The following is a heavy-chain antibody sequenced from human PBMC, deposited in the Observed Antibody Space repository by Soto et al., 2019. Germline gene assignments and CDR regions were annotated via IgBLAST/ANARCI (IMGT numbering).Heavy chain of an antibody. V-gene: IGHV1-69*01. Sequence: QVQLVQSGAEVKKPGSSVKVSCKASGGTFGSYAISWVRQAPGQGLEWMGGIIPIPGTANYAQKFQGRVTIAADESTSTAYMELSSPRSEVTAVYYCATSQGSSTSLEIYHYYYYGMDVWGQGTTVTVSS. D-gene: IGHD2-2*01. J-gene: IGHJ6*02. CDR3: ATSQGSSTSLEIYHYYYYGMDV. CDR2: IIPIPGTA. CDR1: GGTFGSYA.